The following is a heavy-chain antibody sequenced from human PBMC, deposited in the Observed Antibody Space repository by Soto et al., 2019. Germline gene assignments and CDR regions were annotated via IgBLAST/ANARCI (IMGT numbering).Heavy chain of an antibody. CDR2: ISAYNGNT. Sequence: QVQLVQSGAEVKKPGASVKVSCKASGYTFTSYGISWVRQAPGQGLEWMGWISAYNGNTNYAQKLQGRVTMTTDTSTSTAYMELRNLRSDGTAVYYCAGVQCVRYYYFSMDVWGQGTTVTASS. CDR3: AGVQCVRYYYFSMDV. V-gene: IGHV1-18*01. D-gene: IGHD2-8*01. CDR1: GYTFTSYG. J-gene: IGHJ6*02.